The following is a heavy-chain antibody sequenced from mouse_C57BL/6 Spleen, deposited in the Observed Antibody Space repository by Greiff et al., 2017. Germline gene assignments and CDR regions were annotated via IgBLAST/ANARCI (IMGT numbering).Heavy chain of an antibody. CDR1: GYTFTSYW. J-gene: IGHJ1*03. Sequence: QVQLKQPGAELVRPGSSVKLSCKASGYTFTSYWMHWVKQRPIQGLEWIGNIDPSDSETHYNQKFKDKATLTVDKSSSTAYMQLSSLTSEDSAVYYCARGVVPNWYFDVWGTGTTVTVSS. V-gene: IGHV1-52*01. CDR3: ARGVVPNWYFDV. D-gene: IGHD1-1*01. CDR2: IDPSDSET.